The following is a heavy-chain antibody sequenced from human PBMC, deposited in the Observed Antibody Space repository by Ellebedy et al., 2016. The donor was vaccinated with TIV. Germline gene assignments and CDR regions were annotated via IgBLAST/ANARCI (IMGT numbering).Heavy chain of an antibody. CDR1: GGSISSSDYY. Sequence: MPGGSLRLSCTVSGGSISSSDYYWGWIRQPPGKGLEWIGTIHYSGSTYYNPSLSRRVTISLHTSKNQHSLNLSSVTAADTAVHYCARHYFSDTSGYTSFDWFDPWGQGTLVTVSS. V-gene: IGHV4-39*07. CDR3: ARHYFSDTSGYTSFDWFDP. D-gene: IGHD3-22*01. J-gene: IGHJ5*02. CDR2: IHYSGST.